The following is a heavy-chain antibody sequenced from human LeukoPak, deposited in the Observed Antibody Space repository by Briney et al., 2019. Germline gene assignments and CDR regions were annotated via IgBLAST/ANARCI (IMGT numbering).Heavy chain of an antibody. CDR3: ARLLEYYYDNSGYYYATDY. V-gene: IGHV1-2*02. CDR2: INPDSGGT. J-gene: IGHJ4*02. D-gene: IGHD3-22*01. CDR1: GYTFTGYY. Sequence: ASVKVSCKASGYTFTGYYLHWVRLAPGEGLEWMGWINPDSGGTNYAQKFQGRVTMTRDTSISTAYMELSRLKSDDTAVYYCARLLEYYYDNSGYYYATDYWGQGTLVTVSS.